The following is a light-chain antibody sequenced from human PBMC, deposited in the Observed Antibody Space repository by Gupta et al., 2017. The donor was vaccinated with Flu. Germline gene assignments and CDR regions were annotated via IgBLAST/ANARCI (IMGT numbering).Light chain of an antibody. CDR1: NSNIGENF. J-gene: IGLJ2*01. V-gene: IGLV1-47*01. Sequence: QSALTQPPSVSGTPGQRVAISCSGRNSNIGENFVYWYQKVPGAAPKLLIYRSDQRPSGVPDRFSGSKSGTSASLAVSELRSEDEADYYCAAWDANLNNWIFGGGTKLNV. CDR3: AAWDANLNNWI. CDR2: RSD.